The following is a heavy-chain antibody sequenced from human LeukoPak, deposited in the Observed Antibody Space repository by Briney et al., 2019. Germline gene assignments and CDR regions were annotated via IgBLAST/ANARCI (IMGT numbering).Heavy chain of an antibody. CDR1: GGSFSGYY. V-gene: IGHV4-34*01. Sequence: PSETLSLTCVVYGGSFSGYYWSWIRQPPGKGLEWIGEIDQSGTTNYNPSLKSRVSISVDTSKKQFSLTLTSMTAADTAVYYCARGPHYYFGYGYFDSWGQGTLVTVSS. CDR2: IDQSGTT. D-gene: IGHD3-10*01. J-gene: IGHJ4*02. CDR3: ARGPHYYFGYGYFDS.